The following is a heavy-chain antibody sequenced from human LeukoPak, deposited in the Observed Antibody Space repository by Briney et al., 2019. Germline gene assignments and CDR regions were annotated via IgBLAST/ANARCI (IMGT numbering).Heavy chain of an antibody. J-gene: IGHJ6*03. D-gene: IGHD2-2*01. V-gene: IGHV1-8*01. CDR1: GYTFTSYD. Sequence: GASVKVSCKASGYTFTSYDINWVRQATGQGLEWMGWMNPNSGNTGYAQKFQGRVTMTRNTSISTAYMELSSLRSEDTAVYYCARWGQWKVVPAAAYYYYYMDVWGKGTTVTVSS. CDR2: MNPNSGNT. CDR3: ARWGQWKVVPAAAYYYYYMDV.